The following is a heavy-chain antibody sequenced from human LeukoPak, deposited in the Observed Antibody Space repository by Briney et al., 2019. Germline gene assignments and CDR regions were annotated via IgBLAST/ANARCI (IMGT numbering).Heavy chain of an antibody. CDR3: ARGWLRSREFDY. Sequence: ASVKVSCKASGGTFSSYAISWVRQAPGQGLEWMGGIIPIFGTANYAQKFQGRVTITADESTSTAYMELSSLRSGDTAVYYCARGWLRSREFDYWGQGTLVTVSS. CDR2: IIPIFGTA. V-gene: IGHV1-69*13. J-gene: IGHJ4*02. D-gene: IGHD5-12*01. CDR1: GGTFSSYA.